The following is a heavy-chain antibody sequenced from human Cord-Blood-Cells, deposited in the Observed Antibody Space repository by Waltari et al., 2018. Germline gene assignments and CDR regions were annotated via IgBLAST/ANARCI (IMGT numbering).Heavy chain of an antibody. Sequence: LEWISSISSSSGYIYYADSVKGRFTISRDNAKNSLYLQMNSLRAEDTAVYYCASSVYVLINDYWGQGTLVTVSS. CDR2: ISSSSGYI. D-gene: IGHD2-8*01. J-gene: IGHJ4*02. CDR3: ASSVYVLINDY. V-gene: IGHV3-21*01.